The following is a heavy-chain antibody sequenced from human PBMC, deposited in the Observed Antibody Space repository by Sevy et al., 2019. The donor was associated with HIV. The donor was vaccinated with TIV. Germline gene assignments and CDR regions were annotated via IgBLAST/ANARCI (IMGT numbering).Heavy chain of an antibody. CDR1: GFTFSDYW. Sequence: GGSLRLSCAASGFTFSDYWMSWVRQAPGKGLEWVANIKQDGSQKYFVDSVTGRSTISRDNAKNSLYPQMANLRAEDTGVYDCAREVGDMWGQGTMVTVSS. CDR2: IKQDGSQK. D-gene: IGHD1-26*01. J-gene: IGHJ3*01. CDR3: AREVGDM. V-gene: IGHV3-7*01.